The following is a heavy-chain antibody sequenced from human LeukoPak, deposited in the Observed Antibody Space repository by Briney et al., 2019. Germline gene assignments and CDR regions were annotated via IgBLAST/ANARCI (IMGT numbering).Heavy chain of an antibody. D-gene: IGHD6-19*01. CDR2: ISAYNGNT. V-gene: IGHV1-18*01. J-gene: IGHJ4*02. CDR1: GYTFTSYG. Sequence: ASVKVSCKASGYTFTSYGISWVRQAPGQGLEWMGWISAYNGNTNYAQKLQGRVTMARNTSISTAYMELSSLRSEDTAVYYCARVRSSGWYYFDYWGQGTLVTVSS. CDR3: ARVRSSGWYYFDY.